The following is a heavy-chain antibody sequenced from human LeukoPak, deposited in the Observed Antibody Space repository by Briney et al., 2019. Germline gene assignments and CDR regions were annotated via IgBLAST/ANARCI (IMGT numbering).Heavy chain of an antibody. CDR2: ISSSGRTI. Sequence: GGSLRLSCAASGFIFSDYSIDWVRQAPGQGLEWVAYISSSGRTIYYADSVKGRFTISRDNSKNTLYLQMNSLRAEDTAVYYCAGAGLSGYDTSYGMDVWGQGTTVTISS. D-gene: IGHD5-12*01. CDR1: GFIFSDYS. J-gene: IGHJ6*02. V-gene: IGHV3-48*01. CDR3: AGAGLSGYDTSYGMDV.